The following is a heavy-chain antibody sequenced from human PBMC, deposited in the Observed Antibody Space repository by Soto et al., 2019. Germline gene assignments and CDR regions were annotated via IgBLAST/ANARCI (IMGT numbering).Heavy chain of an antibody. J-gene: IGHJ5*02. D-gene: IGHD3-16*01. CDR2: INAGNGNT. Sequence: ASVKVSCKASGYTFTSYSIDWVRHAPGQRLEWMGWINAGNGNTKYSQKFQGRVTITRDTSASTAYMELSSLRSEDTAVYYCAREFPFWFAPWGQGTLVIGSS. CDR3: AREFPFWFAP. V-gene: IGHV1-3*01. CDR1: GYTFTSYS.